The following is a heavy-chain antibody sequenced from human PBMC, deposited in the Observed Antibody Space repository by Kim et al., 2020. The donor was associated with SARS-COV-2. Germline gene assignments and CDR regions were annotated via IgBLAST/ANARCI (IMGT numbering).Heavy chain of an antibody. J-gene: IGHJ5*02. CDR1: GFTLKNNV. Sequence: GGSLRLSCTTSGFTLKNNVMAWVRQAPGKGLEWVSAIRGRTDGTFYADSVKGRFTISRDISENTLYLQMNRLRVEDTAIYYCAKLKTMLQGVNCFDLWGQGTLVTVSS. CDR2: IRGRTDGT. CDR3: AKLKTMLQGVNCFDL. V-gene: IGHV3-23*01. D-gene: IGHD3-10*01.